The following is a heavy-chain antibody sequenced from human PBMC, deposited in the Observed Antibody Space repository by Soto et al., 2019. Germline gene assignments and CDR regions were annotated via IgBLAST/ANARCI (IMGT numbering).Heavy chain of an antibody. CDR3: AKGISGSGSYYTFGFDY. V-gene: IGHV3-23*01. Sequence: GGSLRLSCAASGFTFSSYAMSWVRQAPGKGLEWVSAISGSGGSTYYADSVKGRFTISRDNSKNTLYLQMNSLRAEDTAVYYCAKGISGSGSYYTFGFDYWGQGTLVTVSS. D-gene: IGHD3-10*01. CDR2: ISGSGGST. J-gene: IGHJ4*02. CDR1: GFTFSSYA.